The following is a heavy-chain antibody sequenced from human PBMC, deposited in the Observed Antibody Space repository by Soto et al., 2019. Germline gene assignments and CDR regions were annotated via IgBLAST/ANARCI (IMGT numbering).Heavy chain of an antibody. V-gene: IGHV3-30*18. CDR1: GFTFSSYG. CDR2: ISYDGSNK. Sequence: QVQLVESGGGVVQPGRSLRLSCAASGFTFSSYGMHWVRQAPGKGLAWVAVISYDGSNKYYADSVKGRFTISRDNSKNTLYLQMNSLRAEDTAVYYCAKDLYYDFWSEVGSFYWGQGTLVTVSS. J-gene: IGHJ4*02. D-gene: IGHD3-3*01. CDR3: AKDLYYDFWSEVGSFY.